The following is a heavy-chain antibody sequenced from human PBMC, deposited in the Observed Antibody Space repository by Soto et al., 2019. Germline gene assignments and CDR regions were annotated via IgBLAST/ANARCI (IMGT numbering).Heavy chain of an antibody. CDR2: INAGNGNT. V-gene: IGHV1-3*01. J-gene: IGHJ6*02. Sequence: GASVKVSCKASGYTFTSYAMHWVRQAPGQRLERMGWINAGNGNTKYSQIFQGRVTITRDTSASTAYMELSSLRSEDTAVYYCARGELGYCSSTSCYYSYYYGMDVWGQGTTVTVSS. CDR3: ARGELGYCSSTSCYYSYYYGMDV. D-gene: IGHD2-2*01. CDR1: GYTFTSYA.